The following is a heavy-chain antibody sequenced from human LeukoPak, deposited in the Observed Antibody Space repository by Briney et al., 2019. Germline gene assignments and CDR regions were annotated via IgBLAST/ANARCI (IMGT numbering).Heavy chain of an antibody. CDR2: IKQDGSEK. CDR3: AREHIVVVPAAMDYYYYYYMDV. J-gene: IGHJ6*03. V-gene: IGHV3-7*01. D-gene: IGHD2-2*01. Sequence: GGSLRLSCAASGFTFSSYAMSWVRQAPGKGLEWVANIKQDGSEKYYVDSVKGRFTISRDNAKNSLNLQMNSLRAEDTAVYYCAREHIVVVPAAMDYYYYYYMDVWGKGTTVTVSS. CDR1: GFTFSSYA.